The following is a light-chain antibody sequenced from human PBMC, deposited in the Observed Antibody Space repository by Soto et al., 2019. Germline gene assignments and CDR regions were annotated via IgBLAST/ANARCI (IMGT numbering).Light chain of an antibody. CDR2: EVS. V-gene: IGLV2-14*01. Sequence: QSALTQPASVSGSPGQSITISCTGTNSDVGGYNYVSWYQQHPGKAPKLMIYEVSNRPSGVSNRFSGSKSGNTASLTISGLQAEDEADYYCSSHAGSNNDVFGTGTKLTVL. J-gene: IGLJ1*01. CDR1: NSDVGGYNY. CDR3: SSHAGSNNDV.